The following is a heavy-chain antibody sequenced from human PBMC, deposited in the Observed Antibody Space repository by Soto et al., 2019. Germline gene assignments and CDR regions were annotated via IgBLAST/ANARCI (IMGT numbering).Heavy chain of an antibody. V-gene: IGHV5-51*01. J-gene: IGHJ4*02. CDR3: ARRSIDGQGAFDY. CDR1: GYSFTSYW. Sequence: GESLKISCKGSGYSFTSYWIGWVRQKPGNCLEWMEIIYPEDSDTRYSPSLKGQVTISADKSISTPYLQWSRLKASDTAMYYCARRSIDGQGAFDYWGQGTQVTVSA. D-gene: IGHD6-6*01. CDR2: IYPEDSDT.